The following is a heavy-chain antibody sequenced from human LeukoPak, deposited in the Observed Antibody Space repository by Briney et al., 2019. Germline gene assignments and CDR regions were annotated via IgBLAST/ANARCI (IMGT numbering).Heavy chain of an antibody. J-gene: IGHJ5*02. Sequence: SETLSLTCAVYGGSFRGYYWRWIRQPPGKGLEWIGEINHSGSTNYNPSLKSRVTISVDTSKNQFSLKLSSVTAADTAVYYCARGDDYGVHFDPWGQGTLVTVSS. CDR3: ARGDDYGVHFDP. D-gene: IGHD4-17*01. CDR2: INHSGST. CDR1: GGSFRGYY. V-gene: IGHV4-34*01.